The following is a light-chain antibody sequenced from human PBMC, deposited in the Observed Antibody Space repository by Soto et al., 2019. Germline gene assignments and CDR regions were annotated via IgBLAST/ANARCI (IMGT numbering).Light chain of an antibody. V-gene: IGLV1-40*01. Sequence: QSALTQPPSVSGAPGQRVTISCTGSSSNIGAGYDVNWYQQLPGTAPKLLIYGNSNRPSGVPDRFSGSKSGTSASLAITGLQAEDEADYYCQSYDNRLSGSFGTGTKLTVL. J-gene: IGLJ1*01. CDR2: GNS. CDR1: SSNIGAGYD. CDR3: QSYDNRLSGS.